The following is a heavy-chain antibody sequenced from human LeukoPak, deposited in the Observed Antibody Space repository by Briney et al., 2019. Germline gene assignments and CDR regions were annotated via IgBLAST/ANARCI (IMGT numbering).Heavy chain of an antibody. CDR1: GYTFTSYG. V-gene: IGHV1-18*01. Sequence: ASVKVSCKPSGYTFTSYGISWVRQAPGPRLEWMGWISAYNGNTNYAQKLQGRVTMTTDTTTSTAYMELRSLRSDDTAVHYWARKGAGSLNGFDPWGQGTLVTVSS. J-gene: IGHJ5*02. CDR2: ISAYNGNT. CDR3: ARKGAGSLNGFDP. D-gene: IGHD4/OR15-4a*01.